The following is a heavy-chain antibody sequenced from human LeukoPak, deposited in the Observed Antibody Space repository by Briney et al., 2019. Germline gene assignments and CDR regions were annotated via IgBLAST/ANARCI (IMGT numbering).Heavy chain of an antibody. CDR3: ARDGEGGYSYGSFDY. J-gene: IGHJ4*02. CDR1: GGTFSSYA. D-gene: IGHD5-18*01. CDR2: IIPIFGTA. Sequence: SVKVSCKASGGTFSSYAISWVRQAPGQGLEWMGGIIPIFGTANYAQKFQGRVTITADESTSTAYMELSSLRSEDTAVYYCARDGEGGYSYGSFDYWGQGTLVTVSS. V-gene: IGHV1-69*13.